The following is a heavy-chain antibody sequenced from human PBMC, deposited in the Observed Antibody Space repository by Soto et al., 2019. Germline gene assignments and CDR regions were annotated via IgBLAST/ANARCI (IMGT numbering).Heavy chain of an antibody. Sequence: QVQLQESGPGLVKPSQTLSLTCTVSGGSISSGGYYWSWLRQHPGKGLEWIGYIYYSGSTYYNPSRKSRVTISVDTSKNQFSLKLSSGTAADTAVYYWARPAITRGWYFDLWGRCTLVTVSS. D-gene: IGHD1-20*01. CDR2: IYYSGST. CDR1: GGSISSGGYY. V-gene: IGHV4-31*03. J-gene: IGHJ2*01. CDR3: ARPAITRGWYFDL.